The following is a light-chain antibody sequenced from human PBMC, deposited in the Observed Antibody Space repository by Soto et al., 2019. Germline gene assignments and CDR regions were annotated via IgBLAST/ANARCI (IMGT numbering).Light chain of an antibody. CDR1: QSISSY. CDR2: DAS. V-gene: IGKV1-39*01. J-gene: IGKJ1*01. CDR3: QKSYNTPKT. Sequence: DIQMTQSPSSLSASVGDRVTITCRASQSISSYLNWYQQKPGKAPKLLISDASSLQSGVPSRFSGSGSGPNFTLTISSLQPEDFATYYCQKSYNTPKTFGQGTKVEVK.